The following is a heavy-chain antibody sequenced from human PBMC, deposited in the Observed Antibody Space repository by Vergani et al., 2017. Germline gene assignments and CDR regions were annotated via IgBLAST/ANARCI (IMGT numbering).Heavy chain of an antibody. V-gene: IGHV3-9*01. CDR2: ISWNSGAV. J-gene: IGHJ4*02. D-gene: IGHD6-19*01. CDR1: GITFWKFG. Sequence: VDLVESGGGLAQPGGSLRLSCEASGITFWKFGMHWVRQGPGKGLEWVSGISWNSGAVDYADSVRGRFTISRDNSKNTLYLQMNSLRAEDTAVYYCAKDETYSSGGVLVDYWGQGTLVTVSS. CDR3: AKDETYSSGGVLVDY.